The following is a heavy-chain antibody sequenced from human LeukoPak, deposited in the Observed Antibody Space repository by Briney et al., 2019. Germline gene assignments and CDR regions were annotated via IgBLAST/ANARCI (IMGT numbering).Heavy chain of an antibody. CDR1: GFTFSSYS. CDR3: ASTLSTVTLGD. CDR2: ISSSSSYI. D-gene: IGHD4-17*01. V-gene: IGHV3-21*01. J-gene: IGHJ4*02. Sequence: GSLRLSCAASGFTFSSYSMNWVRQAPGKGPEWVSSISSSSSYIYYADSVKGRFTISRDNAKNSLYLQMNSLRAEDTAVYYCASTLSTVTLGDWGQGTLVTVSS.